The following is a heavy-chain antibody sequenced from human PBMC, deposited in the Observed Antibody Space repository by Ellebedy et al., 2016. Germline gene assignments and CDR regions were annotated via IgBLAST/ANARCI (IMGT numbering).Heavy chain of an antibody. CDR2: ISAYNGNT. Sequence: ASVKVSCXASGYTFTGYYMHWVRQAPGQGLEWMGWISAYNGNTNYAQKLQGRVTMTTDTSTSTAYMELRSLRSDDTAVYYCASSVRGYFDLWGRGTLVTVSS. CDR1: GYTFTGYY. J-gene: IGHJ2*01. CDR3: ASSVRGYFDL. V-gene: IGHV1-18*04. D-gene: IGHD5/OR15-5a*01.